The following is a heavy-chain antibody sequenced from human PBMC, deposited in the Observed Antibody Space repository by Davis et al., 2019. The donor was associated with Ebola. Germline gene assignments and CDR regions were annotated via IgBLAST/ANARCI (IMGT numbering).Heavy chain of an antibody. Sequence: SETLSLTCAVYGGSFSGYYWSWIRQPPGKGLEWIGEINHSGSTNYNPSLKSRVTISVDTSKHQFSLKLSSVTAADTAVYYCARVDYDYIWEGYYGMDVWGQGTTVTVSS. CDR3: ARVDYDYIWEGYYGMDV. CDR1: GGSFSGYY. D-gene: IGHD3-16*01. J-gene: IGHJ6*02. CDR2: INHSGST. V-gene: IGHV4-34*01.